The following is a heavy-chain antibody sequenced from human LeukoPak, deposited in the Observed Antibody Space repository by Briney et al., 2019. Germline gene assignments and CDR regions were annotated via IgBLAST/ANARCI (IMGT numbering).Heavy chain of an antibody. V-gene: IGHV3-48*03. Sequence: GGSLRLSCAASGFTFSSYEMNWVRQAPGKGLEWVSYISSSGSTIYYADPVKGRFTISRDNAKNSLYLQLNSLRAEDTAVYYCARSPYSSSWYIDYWGQGTLVTVSS. D-gene: IGHD6-13*01. CDR1: GFTFSSYE. J-gene: IGHJ4*02. CDR3: ARSPYSSSWYIDY. CDR2: ISSSGSTI.